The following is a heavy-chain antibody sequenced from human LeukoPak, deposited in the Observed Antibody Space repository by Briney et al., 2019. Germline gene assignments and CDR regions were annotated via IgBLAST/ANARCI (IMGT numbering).Heavy chain of an antibody. CDR3: ARRADCSGGNCYPYYFDY. V-gene: IGHV5-51*01. D-gene: IGHD2-15*01. J-gene: IGHJ4*02. CDR1: GYSFTSHW. CDR2: IYPGDTDI. Sequence: GESLKISCKGSGYSFTSHWIAWVRQMPGKGLEWMAIIYPGDTDIRYSPSFQGQVTISADKSISTAYLQWNSLKASDTAMYYCARRADCSGGNCYPYYFDYWGQGTLVTVSS.